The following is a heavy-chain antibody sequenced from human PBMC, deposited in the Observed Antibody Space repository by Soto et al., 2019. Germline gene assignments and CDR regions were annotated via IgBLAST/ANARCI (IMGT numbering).Heavy chain of an antibody. CDR1: GGSISSGGYY. D-gene: IGHD4-4*01. CDR2: IYYSGST. V-gene: IGHV4-31*03. CDR3: ARGVPHTNSNYVSMPDY. Sequence: SETLSLTCTVSGGSISSGGYYWSWIRQHPGKGLEWIGYIYYSGSTYYNPSLKSRVTISVDTSKNQFSLKLSSVTATETAVYYCARGVPHTNSNYVSMPDYWGQGTLVTVSS. J-gene: IGHJ4*02.